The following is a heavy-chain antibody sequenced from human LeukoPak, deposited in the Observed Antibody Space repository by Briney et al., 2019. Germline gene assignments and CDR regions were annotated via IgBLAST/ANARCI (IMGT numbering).Heavy chain of an antibody. V-gene: IGHV4-39*02. D-gene: IGHD4-17*01. CDR3: ARDAGTVTTPFDY. CDR1: GGSISSSSYY. Sequence: SETLSLTCTVSGGSISSSSYYWGWIRQPPGKGLEWIGSIYYSGSTYYNPSLKSRVTISVDTSKNQFSLKLSSVTAADTAVYYCARDAGTVTTPFDYWGQGTLVTVSS. J-gene: IGHJ4*02. CDR2: IYYSGST.